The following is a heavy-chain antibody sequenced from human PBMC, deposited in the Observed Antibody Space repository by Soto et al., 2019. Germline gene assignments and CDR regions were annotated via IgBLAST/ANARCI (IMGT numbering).Heavy chain of an antibody. V-gene: IGHV1-8*01. J-gene: IGHJ6*02. D-gene: IGHD4-4*01. CDR1: GYSFTSYD. CDR2: MNPNGGDT. Sequence: QLVQSGAELKKPGASVKVSCKASGYSFTSYDINWVRQAPGQGLEWVGWMNPNGGDTGFAQKFQGRVTLTRNTSRSTAYMELSRLGSEDTAVYYCAKALNTGLGPRLYHFGMDVWGQGTTVTVSS. CDR3: AKALNTGLGPRLYHFGMDV.